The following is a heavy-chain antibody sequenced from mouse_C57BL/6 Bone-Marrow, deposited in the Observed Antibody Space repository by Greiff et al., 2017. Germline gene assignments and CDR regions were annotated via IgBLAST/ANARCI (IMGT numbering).Heavy chain of an antibody. CDR3: TGSLDY. J-gene: IGHJ4*01. CDR2: IDPETGGT. CDR1: GYTFTDYE. V-gene: IGHV1-15*01. Sequence: QVQLQQSGAELVRPGASVTLSCKASGYTFTDYEMHWVKQTPVHGLEWIGAIDPETGGTAYNQKFKGKAILTADKSSSTAYMELRSLTSDDSAVYYCTGSLDYWGQGTSVTVSS.